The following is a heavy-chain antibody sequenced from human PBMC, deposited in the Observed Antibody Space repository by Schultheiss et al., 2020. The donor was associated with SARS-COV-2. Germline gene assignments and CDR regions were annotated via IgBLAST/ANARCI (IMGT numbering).Heavy chain of an antibody. D-gene: IGHD2-15*01. Sequence: SETLSLTCTVSGGSISSYYWSWIRQPPGKGLEWIGYIYSSGNTNYNPSLKSRVTMSVDMTKNQFSLKVNSVTAADTAIYYCARDTYCSAGSCFDWYFDVWGRGTLVTVSS. V-gene: IGHV4-59*01. J-gene: IGHJ2*01. CDR1: GGSISSYY. CDR3: ARDTYCSAGSCFDWYFDV. CDR2: IYSSGNT.